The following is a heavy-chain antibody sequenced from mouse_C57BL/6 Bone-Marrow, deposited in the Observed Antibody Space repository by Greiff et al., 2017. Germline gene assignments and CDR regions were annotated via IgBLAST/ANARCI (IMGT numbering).Heavy chain of an antibody. J-gene: IGHJ3*01. D-gene: IGHD1-1*01. CDR1: GYSITSGYY. Sequence: EVQLQESGPGLVKPSQSLSLTCSVTGYSITSGYYWNWIRQFPGNKLEWMGYISYDGSNNYNPSLKNRISITRDTSKNQFFLKLNSVTTEDTATYYCARGTTVVAPDALFAYWGQGTLVTVSA. V-gene: IGHV3-6*01. CDR3: ARGTTVVAPDALFAY. CDR2: ISYDGSN.